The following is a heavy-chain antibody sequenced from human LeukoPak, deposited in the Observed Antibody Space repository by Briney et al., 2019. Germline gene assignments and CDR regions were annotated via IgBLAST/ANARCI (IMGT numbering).Heavy chain of an antibody. D-gene: IGHD3-16*01. CDR1: GGSVSSYY. J-gene: IGHJ3*02. CDR2: IHYSGNI. CDR3: ARHAGNYGGAFDI. V-gene: IGHV4-59*02. Sequence: KASETLSLTCTASGGSVSSYYWSWIRQPPGKGLEWIGHIHYSGNINYNPSLKSRVTMSLDTSENHSSLKVNSVTAADTAVYYCARHAGNYGGAFDIWGQGTTVTVSS.